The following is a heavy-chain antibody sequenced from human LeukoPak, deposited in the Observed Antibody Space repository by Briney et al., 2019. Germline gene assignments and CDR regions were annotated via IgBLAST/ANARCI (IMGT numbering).Heavy chain of an antibody. D-gene: IGHD6-19*01. CDR1: GFTFSSYA. Sequence: GGSLRLSCAGSGFTFSSYAMSWVRQAPGKGLEWVSAISGSGGSTYYADSVKGRFTISRDNSKNTLYLQMNSLRAEDTAVYYCAKDLGYSSGWYAEYFQHWGQGTLVTVSS. J-gene: IGHJ1*01. CDR2: ISGSGGST. V-gene: IGHV3-23*01. CDR3: AKDLGYSSGWYAEYFQH.